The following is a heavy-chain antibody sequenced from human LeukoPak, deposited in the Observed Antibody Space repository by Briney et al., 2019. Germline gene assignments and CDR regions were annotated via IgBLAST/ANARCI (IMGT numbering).Heavy chain of an antibody. J-gene: IGHJ4*01. D-gene: IGHD1-1*01. Sequence: GGSLRLSCAASGLTFTTYAMNWVRQAPGRGLEWVSSIEPSGFTIFYANSVKGRFTISRDNAKNSLYLQMNSLRPDDTALYFCASGIRERGFDYWGHGTLATASS. CDR1: GLTFTTYA. V-gene: IGHV3-21*01. CDR2: IEPSGFTI. CDR3: ASGIRERGFDY.